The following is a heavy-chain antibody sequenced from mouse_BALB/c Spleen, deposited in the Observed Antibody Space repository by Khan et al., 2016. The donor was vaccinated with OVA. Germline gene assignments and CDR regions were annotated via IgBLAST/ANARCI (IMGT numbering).Heavy chain of an antibody. CDR3: ARELGRYYALDY. Sequence: EVQLVESGPGLVKPSQSLSLTCTVTGYSITSDYAWNWIRQFPGNKLEWMGYISYSGSTTYNPSLKSRISITRDTSKSPSFLQLKSVTSEDTATYYCARELGRYYALDYWGQGTSVTVSS. CDR1: GYSITSDYA. D-gene: IGHD4-1*01. V-gene: IGHV3-2*02. CDR2: ISYSGST. J-gene: IGHJ4*01.